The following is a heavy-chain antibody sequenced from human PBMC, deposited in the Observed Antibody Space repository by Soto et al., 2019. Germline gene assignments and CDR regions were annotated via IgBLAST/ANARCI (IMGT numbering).Heavy chain of an antibody. CDR2: IIPLFGTP. CDR1: GGIFSTYA. V-gene: IGHV1-69*01. J-gene: IGHJ4*02. CDR3: ARDRDDYGSGNYYNRIDF. Sequence: QVQLVQSGAEVKKPGSSVKVSCKASGGIFSTYAISWLRQAPGQGLEWMGGIIPLFGTPNYAQRFQGIVTSTADESTSTAYMELSRLRSEDTAVYYCARDRDDYGSGNYYNRIDFWGQGTLVTVSS. D-gene: IGHD3-10*01.